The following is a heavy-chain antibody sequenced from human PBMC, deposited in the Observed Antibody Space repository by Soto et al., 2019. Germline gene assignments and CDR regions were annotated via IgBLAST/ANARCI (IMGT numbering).Heavy chain of an antibody. CDR3: ATSNWFDP. V-gene: IGHV4-59*08. CDR1: GGSISSYY. Sequence: SETLSLTCTVSGGSISSYYWSWIRQPPGKGLEWIGCIYYSGSTNYNPSLKSRVTMSVDTSKNQFSLKLSSVTAADTAVYYCATSNWFDPWGQGTLVTVS. J-gene: IGHJ5*02. CDR2: IYYSGST.